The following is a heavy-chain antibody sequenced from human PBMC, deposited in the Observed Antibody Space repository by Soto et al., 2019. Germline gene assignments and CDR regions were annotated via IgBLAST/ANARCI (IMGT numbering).Heavy chain of an antibody. CDR2: IIPMFGTA. CDR3: ARPVLMDTGMRYYYGMDV. V-gene: IGHV1-69*19. Sequence: QVQLVQSGAEVKKPGSSVKVSCKASGGTFSSYAMNWVRQAPGQGLEWMGGIIPMFGTADYAQKFQGRVTIAADESTSRAYKELSSLRSEETAVYYCARPVLMDTGMRYYYGMDVWGQGTTVTLSS. CDR1: GGTFSSYA. D-gene: IGHD5-18*01. J-gene: IGHJ6*02.